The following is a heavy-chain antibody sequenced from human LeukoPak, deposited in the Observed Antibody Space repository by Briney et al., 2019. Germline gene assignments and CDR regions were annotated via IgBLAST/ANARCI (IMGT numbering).Heavy chain of an antibody. CDR1: GFTFSRYS. CDR3: ARVGDGYKNDAFDI. J-gene: IGHJ3*02. CDR2: ISSSSTYI. V-gene: IGHV3-21*01. D-gene: IGHD5-24*01. Sequence: TPGGSLRLSCAASGFTFSRYSVNWVRQAPGKGLEWVSSISSSSTYIYYADSVKGRFTVSRDNAKNSLYLQMNSLRAEDTAVYYCARVGDGYKNDAFDIWGQGTMVTVSS.